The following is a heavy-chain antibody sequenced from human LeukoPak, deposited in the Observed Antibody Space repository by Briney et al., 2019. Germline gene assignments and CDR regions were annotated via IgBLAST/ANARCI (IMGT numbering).Heavy chain of an antibody. CDR1: GFTFSSYE. Sequence: PGGSLRLSCAASGFTFSSYEMDWVRKAPGKGLEWVSYISSSGSTIYYADSVKGRFTISRDNAKNSLYLQMNSLRAEDTAVYYCATARSSGYNWGQGTMVTVSS. D-gene: IGHD3-22*01. CDR2: ISSSGSTI. V-gene: IGHV3-48*03. CDR3: ATARSSGYN. J-gene: IGHJ3*02.